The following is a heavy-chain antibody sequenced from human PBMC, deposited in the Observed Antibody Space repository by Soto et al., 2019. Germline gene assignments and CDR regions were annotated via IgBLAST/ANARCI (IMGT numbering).Heavy chain of an antibody. CDR1: GGSVSSGSYY. Sequence: SETLSLTCTVSGGSVSSGSYYWSWIRQPPGKGLEWIGYIYYSGSTNYNPSLKSRVTISVDTSKNQFSLKLSSVTAADTAVYYCARARIRYNWNYVWFDPWGQGTLVTVSS. CDR2: IYYSGST. V-gene: IGHV4-61*01. D-gene: IGHD1-7*01. J-gene: IGHJ5*02. CDR3: ARARIRYNWNYVWFDP.